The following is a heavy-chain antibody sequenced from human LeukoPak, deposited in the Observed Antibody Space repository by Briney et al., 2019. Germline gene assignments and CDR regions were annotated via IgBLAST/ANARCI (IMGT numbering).Heavy chain of an antibody. J-gene: IGHJ4*02. CDR1: GFTFDDYA. CDR3: AKASYSSGWYLHRPYYFDY. CDR2: ISWNSGSI. D-gene: IGHD6-19*01. Sequence: GGSLRLSCAASGFTFDDYAMHWVRQAPGKGLEWVSGISWNSGSIGYADSVKGRFTISRDNAKNSLYLQMNSLRAEDTALYYCAKASYSSGWYLHRPYYFDYWGQGTLVTVSS. V-gene: IGHV3-9*01.